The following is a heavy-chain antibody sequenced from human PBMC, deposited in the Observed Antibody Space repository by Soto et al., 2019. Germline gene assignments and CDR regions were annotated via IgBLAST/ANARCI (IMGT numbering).Heavy chain of an antibody. CDR3: AGTIVMVVAAAIIFDY. J-gene: IGHJ4*02. CDR1: GFTFSSYA. CDR2: ISGSGGST. V-gene: IGHV3-23*01. D-gene: IGHD2-15*01. Sequence: GGSLRLSCAASGFTFSSYAMSWVRQAPGKGLEWVSAISGSGGSTYYADSVKGRFTISRDNSKNTLYLQMNSLRAEDTAVYYCAGTIVMVVAAAIIFDYWGQGTLVTVSS.